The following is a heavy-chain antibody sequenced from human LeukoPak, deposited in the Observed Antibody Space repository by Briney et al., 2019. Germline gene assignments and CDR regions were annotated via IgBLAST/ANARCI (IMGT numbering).Heavy chain of an antibody. D-gene: IGHD6-6*01. V-gene: IGHV3-74*01. Sequence: GGSLRLSCAASGFTFSGYWMHWVRQAPGKGLVWVSRISTDGSSTNSADSVKGRLTISRDNAKNTLYLQMNSLRAEDTAVYYCVREYSGSSGRAFDIWGQGTMVTVSP. CDR1: GFTFSGYW. CDR2: ISTDGSST. CDR3: VREYSGSSGRAFDI. J-gene: IGHJ3*02.